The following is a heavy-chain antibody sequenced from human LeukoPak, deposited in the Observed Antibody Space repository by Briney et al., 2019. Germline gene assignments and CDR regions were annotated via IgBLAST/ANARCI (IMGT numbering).Heavy chain of an antibody. V-gene: IGHV1-69*05. CDR1: GGTFSSYA. Sequence: SVKVSCKASGGTFSSYAISWVRQAPGQGLEWMGRIIPIFGTANYAQKFQGRVTITTDESTSTAYMELSSLRSEDTAVYYCARGSEPVYSSGWYRFDYWGQGTLVTVSS. CDR3: ARGSEPVYSSGWYRFDY. J-gene: IGHJ4*02. D-gene: IGHD6-19*01. CDR2: IIPIFGTA.